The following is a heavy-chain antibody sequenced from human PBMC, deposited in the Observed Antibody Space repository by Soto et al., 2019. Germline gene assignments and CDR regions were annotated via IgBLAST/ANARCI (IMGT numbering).Heavy chain of an antibody. D-gene: IGHD3-3*01. J-gene: IGHJ6*02. Sequence: QVLLVQSGAEVKKPGSSVKVSCKASGGTFSSYAISWVRQAPGQGLEWMGGIIPIFGTANYAQKFQGRVTITADESTSTAYMELSSLRSEDTAVYYCATRGFWSVPNYYGMDVWGQGTTVTVSS. CDR3: ATRGFWSVPNYYGMDV. CDR1: GGTFSSYA. CDR2: IIPIFGTA. V-gene: IGHV1-69*01.